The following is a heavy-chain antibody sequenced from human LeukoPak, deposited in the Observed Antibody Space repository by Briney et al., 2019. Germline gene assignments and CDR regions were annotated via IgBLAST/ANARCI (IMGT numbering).Heavy chain of an antibody. CDR3: ARRGSCTSTSCYEYFDY. J-gene: IGHJ4*02. CDR1: GYSFTSYW. D-gene: IGHD2-2*01. CDR2: IYPGDSDT. V-gene: IGHV5-51*01. Sequence: GESLKISCKGSGYSFTSYWIGWVRQMPGKGLEWMGIIYPGDSDTRYSPSFQGQVTISADKSISNAYLQWSSLKASDTAVYYCARRGSCTSTSCYEYFDYWGQGTLVTVSS.